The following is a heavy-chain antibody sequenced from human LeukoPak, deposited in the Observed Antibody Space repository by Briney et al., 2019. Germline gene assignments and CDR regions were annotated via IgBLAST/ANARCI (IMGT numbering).Heavy chain of an antibody. J-gene: IGHJ5*02. Sequence: GEALKISCKGSGYTFATSWIGWVRQMPGKGLEWMGIIYPGDCDTRYSPSFQGQVTTSADKSISTAYLQWSSLRASDTAMYYCARQGYSSSSGGWFDPWGQRTLVTDSS. CDR2: IYPGDCDT. CDR1: GYTFATSW. CDR3: ARQGYSSSSGGWFDP. V-gene: IGHV5-51*01. D-gene: IGHD6-6*01.